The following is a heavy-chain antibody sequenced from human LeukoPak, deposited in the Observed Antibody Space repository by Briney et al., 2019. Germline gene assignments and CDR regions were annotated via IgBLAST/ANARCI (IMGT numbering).Heavy chain of an antibody. Sequence: GGSLRLSCAASGFTFSSYAIHWVRQAPGKGLEWVAVISYDGSNEYYADSVKSRFTISRDNSRNTLYLQMNSLRADDTAVYYCARERGADFWTGGLYFDYWGQGALVTVSS. J-gene: IGHJ4*02. CDR1: GFTFSSYA. D-gene: IGHD3/OR15-3a*01. CDR3: ARERGADFWTGGLYFDY. CDR2: ISYDGSNE. V-gene: IGHV3-30*01.